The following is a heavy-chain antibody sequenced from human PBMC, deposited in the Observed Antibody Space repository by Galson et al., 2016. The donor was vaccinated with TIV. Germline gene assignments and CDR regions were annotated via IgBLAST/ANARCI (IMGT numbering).Heavy chain of an antibody. J-gene: IGHJ6*02. V-gene: IGHV1-8*02. CDR2: MNPNTGKT. CDR1: GYIFTDYY. CDR3: ASDIYGGKYDGMDV. D-gene: IGHD3-16*01. Sequence: SVKVSCKASGYIFTDYYIHWVRQAPGQGLEWMGWMNPNTGKTGYAQKFQGRVTMTRNISVSTAYMELSGLRSEDTAVYYCASDIYGGKYDGMDVWGQGTTVTVSS.